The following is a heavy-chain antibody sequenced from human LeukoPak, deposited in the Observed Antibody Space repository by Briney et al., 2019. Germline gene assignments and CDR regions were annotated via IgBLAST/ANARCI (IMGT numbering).Heavy chain of an antibody. CDR2: IHYSGST. D-gene: IGHD2-15*01. V-gene: IGHV4-59*08. CDR1: GGSISSYY. Sequence: SETLSLTCTVSGGSISSYYWSWIRQPPGKGLEWIGYIHYSGSTNYNPSLKSRVTISVDTSKNQFSLKLTSLTAADTAVYHCARQPPATASFDYGGQGTLVTVSS. CDR3: ARQPPATASFDY. J-gene: IGHJ4*02.